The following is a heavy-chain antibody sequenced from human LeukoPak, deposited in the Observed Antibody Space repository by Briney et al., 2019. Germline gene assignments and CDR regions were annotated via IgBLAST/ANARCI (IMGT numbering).Heavy chain of an antibody. Sequence: PGGSQRLFCAASGLTFSSYGMHWVRQAPGKGLEWVAVISYDGNNKCYADSVKGRFTISRDNSENTLYLQMNSLRAEDTAVFYCAKVREKQWLSYFDFWGQGTVATVTS. CDR2: ISYDGNNK. CDR3: AKVREKQWLSYFDF. D-gene: IGHD6-19*01. CDR1: GLTFSSYG. V-gene: IGHV3-30*18. J-gene: IGHJ4*02.